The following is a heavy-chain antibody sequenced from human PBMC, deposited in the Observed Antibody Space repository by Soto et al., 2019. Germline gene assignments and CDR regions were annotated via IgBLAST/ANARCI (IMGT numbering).Heavy chain of an antibody. J-gene: IGHJ3*02. CDR1: GYTFTSYA. CDR3: ARAGIIAVARTLLTNAFDT. V-gene: IGHV1-3*01. Sequence: ASVKVSCKASGYTFTSYAMHWVRQAPGQRLEWMGWINAGNGNTKYSQKFQGRVTITRDTSASTAYMELSSLRSEDSAVYSCARAGIIAVARTLLTNAFDTWGQGKMVTVSS. D-gene: IGHD6-19*01. CDR2: INAGNGNT.